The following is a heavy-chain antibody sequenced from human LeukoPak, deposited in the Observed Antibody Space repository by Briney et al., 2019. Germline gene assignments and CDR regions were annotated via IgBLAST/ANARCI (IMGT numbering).Heavy chain of an antibody. Sequence: GGSLRLSCAASGFTFSSYGMHWVRQAPGKGLEWVAVIWYDGSNKYYADSVKGRFTISRDNSKNTLYLQMNSLRAEDTAVYYYARDLPFTSSDYGMDVWGQGTTVTVSS. J-gene: IGHJ6*02. CDR2: IWYDGSNK. V-gene: IGHV3-33*01. CDR3: ARDLPFTSSDYGMDV. D-gene: IGHD6-19*01. CDR1: GFTFSSYG.